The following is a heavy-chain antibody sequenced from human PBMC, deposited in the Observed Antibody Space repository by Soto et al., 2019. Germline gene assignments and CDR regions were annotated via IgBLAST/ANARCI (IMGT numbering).Heavy chain of an antibody. Sequence: PGGSLRLSCTTSGFTFGAYGMSWVRQAPGKGLEWVGFIRSKAYSRTTEYAASVRGRFTISRDDSKSIAYLQMNSLKTEDTGVYYCVRAVGGTDCPPYSFDYWGQGTLVTVSS. D-gene: IGHD2-21*02. CDR3: VRAVGGTDCPPYSFDY. J-gene: IGHJ4*02. CDR2: IRSKAYSRTT. CDR1: GFTFGAYG. V-gene: IGHV3-49*04.